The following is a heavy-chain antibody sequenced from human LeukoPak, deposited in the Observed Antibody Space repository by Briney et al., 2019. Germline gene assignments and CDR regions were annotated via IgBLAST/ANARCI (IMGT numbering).Heavy chain of an antibody. D-gene: IGHD2-15*01. J-gene: IGHJ4*02. CDR2: ISGSGGST. CDR3: ARAAAYCSGGSCYFDY. Sequence: GGSLRLSCAASGFTFSSYAMSWVRQAPGKGLEWVSAISGSGGSTYYADSVKGRFTISRDNSKNTLFLQMNSLRAEDTAVYYCARAAAYCSGGSCYFDYWGQGTLVTVSS. CDR1: GFTFSSYA. V-gene: IGHV3-23*01.